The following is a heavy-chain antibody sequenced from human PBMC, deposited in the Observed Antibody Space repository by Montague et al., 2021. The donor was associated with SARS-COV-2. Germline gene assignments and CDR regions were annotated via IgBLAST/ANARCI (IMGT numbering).Heavy chain of an antibody. V-gene: IGHV4-34*01. D-gene: IGHD3-9*01. CDR3: AGDVYNRVIFVVSPRYYFDY. CDR1: TEAFNGYY. J-gene: IGHJ4*02. CDR2: ISHPGST. Sequence: SETLSLTCAVYTEAFNGYYWTWICQPPGKGLERIGEISHPGSTKYNPSLKSRVTISVGTYRKQVSLRLTSVTAADTATYYCAGDVYNRVIFVVSPRYYFDYWGQGNMVAVSA.